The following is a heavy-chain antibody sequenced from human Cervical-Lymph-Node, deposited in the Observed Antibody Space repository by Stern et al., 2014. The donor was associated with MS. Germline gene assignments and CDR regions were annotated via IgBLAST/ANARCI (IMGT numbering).Heavy chain of an antibody. D-gene: IGHD1-1*01. J-gene: IGHJ4*02. V-gene: IGHV5-51*03. Sequence: VQLGQSGAEVKKPGESLRISCEVSGYRFTNNWIGWVRQMPGKGLEWMGIIYPGGSETRYSPGFQGQVTILVDKSNTTTYLQWSSLKASDTAIYYCARRGHGYMGIDYWGQGTLVTVSS. CDR2: IYPGGSET. CDR1: GYRFTNNW. CDR3: ARRGHGYMGIDY.